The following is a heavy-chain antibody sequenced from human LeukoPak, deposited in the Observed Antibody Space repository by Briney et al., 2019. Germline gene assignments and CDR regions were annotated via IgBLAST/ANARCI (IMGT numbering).Heavy chain of an antibody. V-gene: IGHV1-2*02. CDR1: GYTFTSYG. CDR2: INPNSGGT. J-gene: IGHJ4*02. D-gene: IGHD3-10*01. Sequence: GASVKVSCKASGYTFTSYGISWVRQAPGQGLEWMGWINPNSGGTNYAQKFQGRVTMTRDTSISTAYMELSRLRSDDTAVYYCARDRITMVRGVPKSLDYWGQGTLVTVSS. CDR3: ARDRITMVRGVPKSLDY.